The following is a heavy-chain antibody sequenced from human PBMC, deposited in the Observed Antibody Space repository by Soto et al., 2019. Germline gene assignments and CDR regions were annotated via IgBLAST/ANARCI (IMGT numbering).Heavy chain of an antibody. CDR2: IWYDGSKK. CDR1: GFTFSSHA. D-gene: IGHD1-26*01. J-gene: IGHJ4*02. Sequence: GGSLRLSCAASGFTFSSHAMNWVRQAPGKGLEWVAVIWYDGSKKYYADSVKGRFTISRDNSKNTLYLQLNSLRAEDTAMYYYARDYWRGMGAATYYFDYWGQGTLVTVSS. CDR3: ARDYWRGMGAATYYFDY. V-gene: IGHV3-33*01.